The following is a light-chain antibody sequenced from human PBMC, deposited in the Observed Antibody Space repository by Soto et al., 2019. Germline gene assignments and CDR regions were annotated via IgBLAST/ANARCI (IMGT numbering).Light chain of an antibody. CDR3: QQYGSSPLS. Sequence: EIVLTQSPGTLSLSPGERATLSCRASQSVSSSYLARYQQKPGQATRLLIYGASSMDTGIPDRFSGSGSGTDFILTISRLVPEDFAVYYCQQYGSSPLSFGGGTKVEIK. CDR1: QSVSSSY. V-gene: IGKV3-20*01. J-gene: IGKJ4*01. CDR2: GAS.